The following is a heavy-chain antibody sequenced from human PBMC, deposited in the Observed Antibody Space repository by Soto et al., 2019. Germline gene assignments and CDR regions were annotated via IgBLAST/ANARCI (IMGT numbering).Heavy chain of an antibody. D-gene: IGHD3-10*01. CDR3: ARSSRLPWVGELLW. Sequence: EVQLVESGGGLVQPGGSLRLSCAASGFTFSSYWMTWVRQAPGKGLEWVANIKEDGSQRYYVDSVKGRFTISRDNAKNSLYLQMNSLRTDDTAVYYCARSSRLPWVGELLWWGQGTLVTVSS. V-gene: IGHV3-7*01. CDR2: IKEDGSQR. J-gene: IGHJ4*02. CDR1: GFTFSSYW.